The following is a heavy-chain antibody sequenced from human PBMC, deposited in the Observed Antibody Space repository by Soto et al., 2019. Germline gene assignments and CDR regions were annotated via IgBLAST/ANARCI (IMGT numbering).Heavy chain of an antibody. D-gene: IGHD2-2*01. Sequence: PSETLSLTCTVSGGSISRGANYFSCVRQFPWNGLELIGHIYYSGSAYYNPSLKSRLTMSVDTSKNSFSLKLTSVTAADTAVYYCARVLSSSTTCYFPAWFDPCGQGTLVNVSS. V-gene: IGHV4-31*03. CDR3: ARVLSSSTTCYFPAWFDP. CDR1: GGSISRGANY. J-gene: IGHJ5*02. CDR2: IYYSGSA.